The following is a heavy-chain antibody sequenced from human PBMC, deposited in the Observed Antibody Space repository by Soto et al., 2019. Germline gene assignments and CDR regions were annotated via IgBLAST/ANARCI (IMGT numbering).Heavy chain of an antibody. CDR2: IIPTLVIA. J-gene: IGHJ5*02. V-gene: IGHV1-69*02. CDR3: ARAQYQKMDWFDP. CDR1: GGTFSSYT. Sequence: ASVKVSCKASGGTFSSYTISWVRQAPGQGLEWMGRIIPTLVIANYAQKFQGRVTITADKSTSTAYMELSSLSFEDTAVYYCARAQYQKMDWFDPWGKGTLVTVSS.